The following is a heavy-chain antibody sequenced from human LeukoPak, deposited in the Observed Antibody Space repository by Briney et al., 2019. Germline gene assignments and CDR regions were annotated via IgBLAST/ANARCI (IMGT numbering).Heavy chain of an antibody. D-gene: IGHD6-6*01. J-gene: IGHJ5*02. CDR3: ARVAARRKWFDP. CDR2: ISAYNGNT. CDR1: GHTFTSYG. Sequence: ASVKVSCKASGHTFTSYGISWVRQAPGQGLEWMGWISAYNGNTNYAPKLTRRVTMTTNTSTSTAYMELRSLRSDDTAVNYCARVAARRKWFDPWGQGTLVTVSS. V-gene: IGHV1-18*01.